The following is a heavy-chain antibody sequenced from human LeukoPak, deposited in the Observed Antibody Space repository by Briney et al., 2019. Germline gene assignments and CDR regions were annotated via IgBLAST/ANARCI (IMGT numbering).Heavy chain of an antibody. V-gene: IGHV4-30-4*01. J-gene: IGHJ3*01. CDR1: GASISSGENY. Sequence: SETLSLTCTVSGASISSGENYWSWIRQPPGKGLEWIGYIYYSGSASYNPSLKSRVTLSVDTPKNQFSLKLTSVTAADTAVYFCAREGLPDYYGSGVDVFDVWGQGTMVVVSS. CDR3: AREGLPDYYGSGVDVFDV. D-gene: IGHD3-10*01. CDR2: IYYSGSA.